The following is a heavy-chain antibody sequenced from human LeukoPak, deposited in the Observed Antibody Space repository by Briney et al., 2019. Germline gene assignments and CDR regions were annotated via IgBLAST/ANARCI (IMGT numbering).Heavy chain of an antibody. J-gene: IGHJ4*02. CDR1: AFTFSSNG. Sequence: PGGSLRLSCAASAFTFSSNGMHQVPQAPRKGLEWVAVIWYDGSNKYYADSVKGRFTISRDNSKNTLYLQMNSLRAEDTAVYYCARDKLASHGSDYWGQGTLVTVSS. D-gene: IGHD1-14*01. V-gene: IGHV3-33*01. CDR2: IWYDGSNK. CDR3: ARDKLASHGSDY.